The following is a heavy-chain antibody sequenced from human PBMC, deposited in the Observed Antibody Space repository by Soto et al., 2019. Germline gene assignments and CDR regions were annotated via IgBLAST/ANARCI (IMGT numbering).Heavy chain of an antibody. CDR2: IRSKANSYAT. Sequence: GGSLRLSCAASGFTFSGSAMHWVRQASGKGLEWVGRIRSKANSYATAYAASVKGRFTISRDDSKNTAYLQMNSLKTEDTAVYYCTRPGIDSTAMTDYWGQGTLVTVSS. D-gene: IGHD5-18*01. V-gene: IGHV3-73*01. CDR3: TRPGIDSTAMTDY. CDR1: GFTFSGSA. J-gene: IGHJ4*02.